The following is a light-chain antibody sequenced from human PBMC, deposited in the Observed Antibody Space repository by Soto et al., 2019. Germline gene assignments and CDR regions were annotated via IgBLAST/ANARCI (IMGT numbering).Light chain of an antibody. CDR2: GSS. V-gene: IGKV3-20*01. J-gene: IGKJ2*01. CDR1: QSVSNNY. CDR3: QQYGSSPPYT. Sequence: EVVLTQSPGTLSLSPGERATLSCRASQSVSNNYFAWYQQKPGQAPRLLIFGSSDRATGIPDRFRGSGSGTDFTLTISRLEPEDFAVDYCQQYGSSPPYTFGQGTKLEIK.